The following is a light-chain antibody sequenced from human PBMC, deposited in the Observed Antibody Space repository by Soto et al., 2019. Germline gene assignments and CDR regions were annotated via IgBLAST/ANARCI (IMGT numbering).Light chain of an antibody. CDR2: EVT. CDR1: SSDVGGYNY. CDR3: SSYRGSRPGV. V-gene: IGLV2-14*01. J-gene: IGLJ3*02. Sequence: QSALTQPASVSGSPGQSITISCTGTSSDVGGYNYVSWYQQHPGKAPKLVIYEVTKRPSGVSNRFSGSKSGNTASLTISGLQAEDEADYYCSSYRGSRPGVFGGGTKLTVL.